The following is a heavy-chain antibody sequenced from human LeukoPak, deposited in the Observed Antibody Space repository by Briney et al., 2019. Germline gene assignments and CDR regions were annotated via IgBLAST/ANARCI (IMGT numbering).Heavy chain of an antibody. CDR1: GYTFTSYY. CDR3: ARGIQLWFEEPDAFDI. Sequence: ASVKVSCKASGYTFTSYYMHWVRQAPGQGLEWMGIINPSGGSTSYAQKFQGRVTMTRDMSTSTVYVELSSLRSEDTAVYYCARGIQLWFEEPDAFDIWGQGTMVTVSS. J-gene: IGHJ3*02. D-gene: IGHD5-18*01. V-gene: IGHV1-46*01. CDR2: INPSGGST.